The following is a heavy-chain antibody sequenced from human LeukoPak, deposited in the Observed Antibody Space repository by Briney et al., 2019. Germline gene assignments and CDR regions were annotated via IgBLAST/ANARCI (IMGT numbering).Heavy chain of an antibody. D-gene: IGHD4-17*01. Sequence: PSETLSLTCTVSGGSISSSSYYWGWIRQPPGKGLEWIGSIYYSGSTYYNPSLKSRVTISVDTSKNQFSLKLSSVTAADTAVYYCARDRGDDYGDYGADLSTNYFDYWGQGTLVTVSS. CDR3: ARDRGDDYGDYGADLSTNYFDY. V-gene: IGHV4-39*07. CDR2: IYYSGST. CDR1: GGSISSSSYY. J-gene: IGHJ4*02.